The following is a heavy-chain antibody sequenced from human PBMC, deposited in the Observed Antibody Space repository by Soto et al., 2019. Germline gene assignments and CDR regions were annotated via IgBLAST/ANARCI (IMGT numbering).Heavy chain of an antibody. V-gene: IGHV5-51*01. J-gene: IGHJ6*02. CDR3: ARQPPVTTLYYYYGMDV. CDR1: GYSFTSYW. CDR2: IYPGDSDT. D-gene: IGHD4-17*01. Sequence: PGESLKISCKGSGYSFTSYWIGWVRQMPGKGLEWMGIIYPGDSDTRYSPSFQGQVTISADKSISTAYLQWSSLKASDTAMYYCARQPPVTTLYYYYGMDVWGQGTTVTVSS.